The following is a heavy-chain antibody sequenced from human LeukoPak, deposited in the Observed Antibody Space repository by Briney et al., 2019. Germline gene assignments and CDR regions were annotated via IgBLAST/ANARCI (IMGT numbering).Heavy chain of an antibody. CDR3: AKGIVVGVSYYYYCMDV. J-gene: IGHJ6*03. D-gene: IGHD2-2*01. CDR1: GFTFGTYD. CDR2: ISGSCGST. Sequence: GGSLRLSCAASGFTFGTYDMSWVRQAPGKGLEWVSTISGSCGSTYYADSVKGRFTISRDNSKNTLYLQMNSLRAEDTAVYYCAKGIVVGVSYYYYCMDVWGIGTTVTVS. V-gene: IGHV3-23*01.